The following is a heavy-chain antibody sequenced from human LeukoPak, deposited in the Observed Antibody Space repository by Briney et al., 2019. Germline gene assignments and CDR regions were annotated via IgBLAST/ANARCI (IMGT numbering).Heavy chain of an antibody. CDR1: GDSISSSSYY. V-gene: IGHV4-39*07. Sequence: PSETLSLTCTVSGDSISSSSYYWGWIRQPPGKGLEWIGSIYYSGSTYYNPSLKSRVTISVDTSKNQFSLKLSSVTAADTAVYYCATRGGVITDYWGQGTLVTVSS. J-gene: IGHJ4*02. CDR2: IYYSGST. D-gene: IGHD3-10*01. CDR3: ATRGGVITDY.